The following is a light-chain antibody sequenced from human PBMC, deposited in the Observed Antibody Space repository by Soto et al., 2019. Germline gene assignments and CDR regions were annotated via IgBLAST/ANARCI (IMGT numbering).Light chain of an antibody. J-gene: IGLJ3*02. CDR2: EVS. CDR1: SSDVGGYNY. CDR3: CSYTSSSIWV. V-gene: IGLV2-8*01. Sequence: QSVLTQPPSASGSPGQSVTISCTGTSSDVGGYNYVSWYQEHPGKAPKLMIYEVSKRPSGVPDRFSGSKSGNTASMTISGLQADDEADYYCCSYTSSSIWVFGGGTKLTVL.